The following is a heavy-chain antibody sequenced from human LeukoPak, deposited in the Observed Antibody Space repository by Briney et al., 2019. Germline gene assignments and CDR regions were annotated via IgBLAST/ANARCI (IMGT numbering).Heavy chain of an antibody. CDR1: GGSISSYY. CDR2: IYTSGST. V-gene: IGHV4-4*07. Sequence: SETLSLTCTVSGGSISSYYWSWIRQPAGKGLEWIGRIYTSGSTNYNPSLKSRVTMSVDTSKNQFSLKLSSVTAADTAVYYCARGGGNFDRSGYYEYYFDYWGQGTLVTVSS. J-gene: IGHJ4*02. CDR3: ARGGGNFDRSGYYEYYFDY. D-gene: IGHD3-22*01.